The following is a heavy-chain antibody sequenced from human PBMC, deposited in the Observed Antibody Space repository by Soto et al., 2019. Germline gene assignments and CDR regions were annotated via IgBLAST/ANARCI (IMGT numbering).Heavy chain of an antibody. J-gene: IGHJ4*02. D-gene: IGHD4-17*01. CDR1: GFTVSSNY. CDR3: ARDFRPPYGVRYFDY. CDR2: IYGGGST. Sequence: PGGSLRLSCAASGFTVSSNYMSWVRQAPGKGLEWVSVIYGGGSTYYADSVKGRFTISRHNSKNTLYLLMNSLRAEDTAVYYCARDFRPPYGVRYFDYWGQGTLVTVSS. V-gene: IGHV3-53*04.